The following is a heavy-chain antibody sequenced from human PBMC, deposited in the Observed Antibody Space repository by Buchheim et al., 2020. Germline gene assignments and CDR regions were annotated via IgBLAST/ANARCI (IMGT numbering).Heavy chain of an antibody. CDR1: GFTFSSYG. Sequence: QVQLVESGGGVVQPGRSLRLSCAASGFTFSSYGMHWVRQAPGKGLEWVAVISYDGSNKYYADSVKGRFTISRDNSKNTLYLQMNSLRAEDTAVYYCAKSGDGYPDYWGQGTL. J-gene: IGHJ4*02. CDR2: ISYDGSNK. CDR3: AKSGDGYPDY. D-gene: IGHD5-24*01. V-gene: IGHV3-30*18.